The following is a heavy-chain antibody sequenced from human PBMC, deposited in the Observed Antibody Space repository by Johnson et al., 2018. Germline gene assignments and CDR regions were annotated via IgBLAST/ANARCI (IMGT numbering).Heavy chain of an antibody. CDR1: GFTFSSYA. D-gene: IGHD3-3*01. CDR2: ISYDGSNK. J-gene: IGHJ6*02. CDR3: AKEYDFWSGYYRDYYYYGMDV. Sequence: QVQLVQSGGGVVQPGRSLRLSCAASGFTFSSYAMHWVRQAPGQGLEWVAVISYDGSNKYYADSVKGRFTISRDNSKNTLYLQMNSLRAEDTAVYYCAKEYDFWSGYYRDYYYYGMDVWGQGTTVTVAS. V-gene: IGHV3-30-3*01.